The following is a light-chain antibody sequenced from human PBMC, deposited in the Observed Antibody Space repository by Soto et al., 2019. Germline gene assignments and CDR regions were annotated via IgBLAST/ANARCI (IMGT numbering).Light chain of an antibody. CDR3: QLYRTFWT. CDR1: QSISSR. CDR2: DAS. Sequence: IQMTQSPSTLSASLGDRVTLTCRASQSISSRLAWYQQKPGKAPILLIYDASFLESGVPSRFSGIESGTEFTLPIGSMKPEDFATDYCQLYRTFWTFGQGTKVDIK. J-gene: IGKJ1*01. V-gene: IGKV1-5*01.